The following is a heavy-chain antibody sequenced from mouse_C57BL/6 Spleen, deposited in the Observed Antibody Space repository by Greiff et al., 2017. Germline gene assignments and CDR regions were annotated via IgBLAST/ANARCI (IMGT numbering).Heavy chain of an antibody. CDR2: ISSGSSTI. J-gene: IGHJ3*01. D-gene: IGHD2-3*01. Sequence: DVMLVESGGGLVKPGGSLKLSCAASGFTFSDYGMHWVRQAPEKGLEWVAYISSGSSTIYYADTVQGRFTISRDNAKNTLFLQMTSLRSEDTAMYYCARGSIYDGYYGAYWGQGTLVTVSA. CDR3: ARGSIYDGYYGAY. V-gene: IGHV5-17*01. CDR1: GFTFSDYG.